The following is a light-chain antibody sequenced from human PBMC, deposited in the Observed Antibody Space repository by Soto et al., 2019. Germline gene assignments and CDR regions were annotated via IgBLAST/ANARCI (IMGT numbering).Light chain of an antibody. V-gene: IGLV2-14*01. J-gene: IGLJ1*01. CDR2: DVS. CDR3: SSYTSSSTRF. Sequence: QSALTQPASVSGSRGQSITISCTGTSSDVGGYNYVSWYQQYPGKAPKLMIYDVSNRPSGVSNRFSGSKSGNTASLTISGLQAEDAADYYCSSYTSSSTRFFGTGTKLTVL. CDR1: SSDVGGYNY.